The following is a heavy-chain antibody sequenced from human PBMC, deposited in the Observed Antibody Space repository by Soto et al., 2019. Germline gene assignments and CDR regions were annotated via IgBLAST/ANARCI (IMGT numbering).Heavy chain of an antibody. D-gene: IGHD7-27*01. V-gene: IGHV4-34*01. Sequence: QVQLQQWGAGLLKPSETLSLTCAVYGGSFSGYYWSWIRQPPGKGLEWIGEINHSGSTNYNPSLKSRVTISVDTSKNQFSLKLSSVTAADTAVYYCARGSNRKGDYWGQGTLVTVSS. CDR1: GGSFSGYY. CDR2: INHSGST. J-gene: IGHJ4*02. CDR3: ARGSNRKGDY.